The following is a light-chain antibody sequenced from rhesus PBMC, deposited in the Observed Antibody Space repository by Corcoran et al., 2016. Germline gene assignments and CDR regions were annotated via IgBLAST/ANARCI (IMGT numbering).Light chain of an antibody. CDR1: QSLLHSNGYTY. V-gene: IGKV2-78*01. J-gene: IGKJ2*01. Sequence: DIVMTQTPLSLSVTPGEPASISCRSTQSLLHSNGYTYLHWNLQKPGQSSPFLIYEVSIRASGVPDRFSGNGSGTDVTLKISRVEAEDVGVYYCEQTLRTPYSFGQGTKVEIK. CDR2: EVS. CDR3: EQTLRTPYS.